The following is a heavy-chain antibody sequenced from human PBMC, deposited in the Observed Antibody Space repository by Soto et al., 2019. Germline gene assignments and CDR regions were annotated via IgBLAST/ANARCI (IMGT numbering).Heavy chain of an antibody. CDR2: IYPGDSDT. V-gene: IGHV5-51*01. Sequence: PGESLKISCKGSGYTFTDYWIGWVRQLPGKGLEWMGIIYPGDSDTRYSPSFQGHVTITVDKSTSTSYLQWNTLKASDTAMYYSARHISNFSSYHYAMDVWGQVPTVTVCS. J-gene: IGHJ6*02. D-gene: IGHD4-4*01. CDR3: ARHISNFSSYHYAMDV. CDR1: GYTFTDYW.